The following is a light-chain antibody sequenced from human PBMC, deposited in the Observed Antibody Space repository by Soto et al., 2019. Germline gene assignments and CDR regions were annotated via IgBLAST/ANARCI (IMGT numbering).Light chain of an antibody. CDR3: QSYDSSLSGYV. CDR2: GNS. Sequence: QSVLTQPPSVSGAPGQRVTISCTGSSSNIGAGYDVHWYQQLPGTAPKLLIYGNSNRPSGVPDRFSGSKSGTSASLAITGLHAEDEADYYSQSYDSSLSGYVFGTGTKVTVL. CDR1: SSNIGAGYD. V-gene: IGLV1-40*01. J-gene: IGLJ1*01.